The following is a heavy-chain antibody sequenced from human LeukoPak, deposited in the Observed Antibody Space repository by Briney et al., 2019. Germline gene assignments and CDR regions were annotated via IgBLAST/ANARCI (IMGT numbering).Heavy chain of an antibody. CDR1: VGTFSSYA. V-gene: IGHV1-69*13. D-gene: IGHD3-22*01. CDR2: IIPIFGTA. Sequence: ASVKVSCEASVGTFSSYAISWVRQAPGQGLEWMGGIIPIFGTANYAQKFQGRVTITADESTSTAYMELSSLRSEDTAVYYCARSEYYDSSGYLTLYFDYWGQGTLVTVSS. J-gene: IGHJ4*02. CDR3: ARSEYYDSSGYLTLYFDY.